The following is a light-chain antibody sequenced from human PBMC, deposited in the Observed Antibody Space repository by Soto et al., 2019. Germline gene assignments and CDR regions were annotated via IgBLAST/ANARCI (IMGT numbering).Light chain of an antibody. J-gene: IGLJ1*01. CDR3: SSYSSTSTLYV. V-gene: IGLV2-14*01. CDR1: SSDIGAYNY. Sequence: QSVLTQPASVSGSPGQSITISCAGTSSDIGAYNYVSWYQQHPDKAPKLMIYEVTNRPSGVSNRFSGSKSGNTASLTISGLQAEDEADDYCSSYSSTSTLYVFGTGTKVTVL. CDR2: EVT.